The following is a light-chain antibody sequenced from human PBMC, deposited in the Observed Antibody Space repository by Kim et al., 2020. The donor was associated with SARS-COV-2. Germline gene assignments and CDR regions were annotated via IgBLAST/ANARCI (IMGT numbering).Light chain of an antibody. J-gene: IGLJ3*02. CDR1: GSDIGTYNY. Sequence: GQSITITCTGTGSDIGTYNYVSWFQQHPGKAPKLLIFDVRNRPSGVSDRFSGSKSGSTASLTISGLQSEDEADYYCSSYTTSSTRVFGGGTQLTVL. CDR2: DVR. CDR3: SSYTTSSTRV. V-gene: IGLV2-14*03.